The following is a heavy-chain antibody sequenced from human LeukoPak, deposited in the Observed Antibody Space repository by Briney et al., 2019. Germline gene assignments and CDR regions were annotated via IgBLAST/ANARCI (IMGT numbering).Heavy chain of an antibody. Sequence: GGSLRLSCAASGFTFSDYYMSWIRQAPGKGLEWVSSIGTTGSYIFYADSVKGRFTISRDNAKNTLYLQMNSLRAEDTAVYYCASQDVVVTAVDYWGQGTLVTVSS. J-gene: IGHJ4*02. V-gene: IGHV3-11*04. CDR1: GFTFSDYY. CDR3: ASQDVVVTAVDY. CDR2: IGTTGSYI. D-gene: IGHD2-21*02.